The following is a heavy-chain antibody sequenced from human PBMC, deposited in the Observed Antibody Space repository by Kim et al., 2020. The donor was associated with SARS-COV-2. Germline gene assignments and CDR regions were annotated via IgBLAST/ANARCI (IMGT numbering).Heavy chain of an antibody. J-gene: IGHJ6*03. CDR1: GGSFSGYY. Sequence: SETLSLTCAVYGGSFSGYYWSWIRQPPGKGLEWIGEINHSGSTNYNPSLKSRVTISVDTSKNQFSLKLSSVTAADTAVYYCARGSGSRRWTFGFRGGDMDVWGKGTPVTVSS. CDR2: INHSGST. D-gene: IGHD2-15*01. V-gene: IGHV4-34*01. CDR3: ARGSGSRRWTFGFRGGDMDV.